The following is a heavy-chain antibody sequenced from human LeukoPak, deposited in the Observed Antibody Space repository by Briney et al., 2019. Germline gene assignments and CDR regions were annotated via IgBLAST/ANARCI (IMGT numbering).Heavy chain of an antibody. J-gene: IGHJ4*02. D-gene: IGHD4-17*01. V-gene: IGHV4-39*01. CDR3: ARRRYAYGDYVY. CDR1: GGSISSSSYY. Sequence: SETLSLTCTVSGGSISSSSYYWGWIRQPPGKGLEWIGSIYYSGSTYYNPSLESRVTISVDTSKNQFSLKLSSVTAADTAMYYCARRRYAYGDYVYWGQGTLVTVSS. CDR2: IYYSGST.